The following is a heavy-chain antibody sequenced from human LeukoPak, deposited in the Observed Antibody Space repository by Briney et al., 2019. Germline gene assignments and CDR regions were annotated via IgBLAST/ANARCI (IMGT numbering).Heavy chain of an antibody. J-gene: IGHJ4*02. CDR1: GGTFSSYA. CDR3: ARDTHGGPGVHFDY. V-gene: IGHV1-69*13. Sequence: GASVTVSCKASGGTFSSYAICWVRQAPGQGLEWMGGIIPIFGTANYAQKFQGRVTITADESTSTAYMELSSLRSEDTAVYYCARDTHGGPGVHFDYWGQGTLVTVSS. D-gene: IGHD4-23*01. CDR2: IIPIFGTA.